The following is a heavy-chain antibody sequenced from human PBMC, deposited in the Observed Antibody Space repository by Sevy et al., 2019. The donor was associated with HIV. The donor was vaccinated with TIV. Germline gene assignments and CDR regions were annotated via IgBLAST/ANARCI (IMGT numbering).Heavy chain of an antibody. J-gene: IGHJ6*02. CDR2: ISSSSSYI. CDR3: AREGGYTDQGMDV. CDR1: GFIFSNYN. D-gene: IGHD5-12*01. Sequence: GGSLRLSCAASGFIFSNYNMNWVRQAPGKGLEWVSSISSSSSYIYYADSVKGRFTISRDNAKNSLFVQMHSLRAEDTAVYYCAREGGYTDQGMDVWGQGTTVTVSS. V-gene: IGHV3-21*01.